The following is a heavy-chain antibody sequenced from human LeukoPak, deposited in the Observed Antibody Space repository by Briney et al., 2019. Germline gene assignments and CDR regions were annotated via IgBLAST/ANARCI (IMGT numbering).Heavy chain of an antibody. CDR3: ARDLWGDFDY. V-gene: IGHV3-30*03. CDR1: GFTLTNYG. J-gene: IGHJ4*02. CDR2: ISYDGSNK. Sequence: PGGSLRLSCAASGFTLTNYGMHWVRQAPGKGPEWVAVISYDGSNKYYADSVKGRFTISRDSSKNTLYLQMNSLRAEDTAVYYCARDLWGDFDYWGQGTLVTVSS. D-gene: IGHD3-16*01.